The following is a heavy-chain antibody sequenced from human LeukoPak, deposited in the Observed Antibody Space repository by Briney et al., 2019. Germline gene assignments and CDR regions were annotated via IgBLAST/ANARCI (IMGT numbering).Heavy chain of an antibody. Sequence: SQTLSLTCTVSGGSISSGSYYWSWIRQPAGKGLEWIGRIYTSGSTSYNPSLKSRLTISIDTSKNLFSLKMTSVTAADTAVYYCARGQYYSGSGSLNWFDPWGQGTLVTVSS. CDR3: ARGQYYSGSGSLNWFDP. CDR2: IYTSGST. CDR1: GGSISSGSYY. D-gene: IGHD3-10*01. V-gene: IGHV4-61*02. J-gene: IGHJ5*02.